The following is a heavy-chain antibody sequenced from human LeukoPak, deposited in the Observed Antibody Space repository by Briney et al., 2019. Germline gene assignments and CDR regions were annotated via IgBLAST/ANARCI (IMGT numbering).Heavy chain of an antibody. CDR3: ARRNLFDY. Sequence: PRGSLRLSCAASGFTFTSYWMNWVRQAPGKGLEWMAGINQDGSGKYYVDSVKGRFTISRDNAKNSLYLQMNSLRADDTAVYYCARRNLFDYWGQGTLVTVSS. CDR2: INQDGSGK. V-gene: IGHV3-7*01. CDR1: GFTFTSYW. J-gene: IGHJ4*02.